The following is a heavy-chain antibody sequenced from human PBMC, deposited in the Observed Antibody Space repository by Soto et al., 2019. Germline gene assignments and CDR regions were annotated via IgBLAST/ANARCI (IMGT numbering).Heavy chain of an antibody. CDR1: GYSFTSYW. CDR2: IHPGDSDT. Sequence: GASLKISCKGSGYSFTSYWIGWVRPMPGKGLEWMGIIHPGDSDTRYSPSFQGQVTISADKSISTAYLQWSSLKDSDTAMYYCARRSSIAARPYYYYYGMDVWGQGTTVTVSS. D-gene: IGHD6-6*01. CDR3: ARRSSIAARPYYYYYGMDV. J-gene: IGHJ6*02. V-gene: IGHV5-51*01.